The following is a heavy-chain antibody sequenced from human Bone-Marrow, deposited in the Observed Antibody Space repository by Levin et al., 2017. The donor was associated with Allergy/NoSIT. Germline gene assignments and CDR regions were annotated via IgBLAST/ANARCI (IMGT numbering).Heavy chain of an antibody. J-gene: IGHJ4*02. CDR3: ARTKFSFSDY. V-gene: IGHV4-39*02. CDR2: ISSSGST. D-gene: IGHD2-2*01. CDR1: GGSVRTSSYY. Sequence: SQTLSLTCTVSGGSVRTSSYYWGWIRQPPGKGLEWIGSISSSGSTYYSPSLKSRVTISADAPKNHLSLNLSSVTAADTAVYYCARTKFSFSDYWGQGTLVTVSS.